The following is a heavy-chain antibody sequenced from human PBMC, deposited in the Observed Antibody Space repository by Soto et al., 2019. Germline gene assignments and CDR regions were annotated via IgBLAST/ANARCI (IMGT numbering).Heavy chain of an antibody. D-gene: IGHD4-4*01. J-gene: IGHJ4*02. CDR3: AREYSSFEY. CDR2: FHYSGKT. CDR1: DGAISTYY. Sequence: QVQLQESGPGLVKPSETLSLTCTVSDGAISTYYWHWIRQPPGKGLEWIGYFHYSGKTSYNPSLKSRVTIAVDTSKNQFSVRLHSVTAADTAVYYCAREYSSFEYWGQGALVTVS. V-gene: IGHV4-59*01.